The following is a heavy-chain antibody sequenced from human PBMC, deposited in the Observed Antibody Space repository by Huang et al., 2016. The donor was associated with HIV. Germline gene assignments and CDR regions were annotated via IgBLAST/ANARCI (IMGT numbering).Heavy chain of an antibody. CDR2: MNPNSGRR. D-gene: IGHD2-15*01. V-gene: IGHV1-8*01. J-gene: IGHJ4*02. Sequence: QVQLVQSGAEVKKPGASVKVSCKASGYNFTSYDINWVRQATGQGLEWMGGMNPNSGRRGYAQKFQGRVTMTRNTSMSTAYMELSGLRSEDTAVYYCARGHCRGATCYLYFDYWGQGTLVTVS. CDR3: ARGHCRGATCYLYFDY. CDR1: GYNFTSYD.